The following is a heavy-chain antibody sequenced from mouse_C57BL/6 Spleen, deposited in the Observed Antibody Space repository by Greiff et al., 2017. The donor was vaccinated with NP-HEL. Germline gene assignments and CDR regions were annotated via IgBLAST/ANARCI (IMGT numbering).Heavy chain of an antibody. J-gene: IGHJ1*03. V-gene: IGHV7-3*01. CDR2: IRNKANGYTT. CDR1: GFTFTDYY. CDR3: ARSQTGNWYFDV. Sequence: EVKLMESGGGLVQPGGSLSLSCAASGFTFTDYYMSWVRQPPGKALEWLGFIRNKANGYTTEYSASVKGRFTISRDNSQSILYLQMNALRAEDSATYYCARSQTGNWYFDVWGTGTTVTVSS. D-gene: IGHD4-1*01.